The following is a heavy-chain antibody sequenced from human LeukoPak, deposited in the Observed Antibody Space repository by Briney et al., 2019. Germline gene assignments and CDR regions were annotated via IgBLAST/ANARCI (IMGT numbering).Heavy chain of an antibody. V-gene: IGHV3-23*01. J-gene: IGHJ4*02. CDR2: ISGSGGST. CDR3: ATGPTPTMFHH. Sequence: PGGSLRLSCAASGFTFSSYSMSWVRQASGKGLEWVSAISGSGGSTYYADSVKGRFTISRDNSKNTLYLQMNSLRAEDTAVYYCATGPTPTMFHHWGQGTLVTVFS. D-gene: IGHD3-3*01. CDR1: GFTFSSYS.